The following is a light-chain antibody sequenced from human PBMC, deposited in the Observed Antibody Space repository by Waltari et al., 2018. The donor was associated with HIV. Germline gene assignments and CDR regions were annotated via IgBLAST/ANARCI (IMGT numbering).Light chain of an antibody. Sequence: DIVMTQSPDSLAVSLGERATINCRSSQSVLYSSNNKTYLAWFQQKPGQPPKLLIYWASTRESGVPDRFSGSGSGTDFTLTISGLQAEDVAVYYCHQYYTTPWAFGQGTKVEIK. CDR1: QSVLYSSNNKTY. CDR2: WAS. J-gene: IGKJ1*01. V-gene: IGKV4-1*01. CDR3: HQYYTTPWA.